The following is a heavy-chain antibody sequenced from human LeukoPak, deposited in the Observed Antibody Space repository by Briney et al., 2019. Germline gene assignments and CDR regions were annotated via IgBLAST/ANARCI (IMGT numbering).Heavy chain of an antibody. CDR3: ARGDYGGFDN. J-gene: IGHJ3*02. Sequence: SSETLSLTCTVSGGSIRYYYWIWIRQPPGKGLEWLGYIDYSGSTNYNPSLESRVTISVDTSKNQFSLKLSSVTAADTAVFYCARGDYGGFDNWGQGTMVTASS. D-gene: IGHD4-23*01. CDR1: GGSIRYYY. CDR2: IDYSGST. V-gene: IGHV4-59*01.